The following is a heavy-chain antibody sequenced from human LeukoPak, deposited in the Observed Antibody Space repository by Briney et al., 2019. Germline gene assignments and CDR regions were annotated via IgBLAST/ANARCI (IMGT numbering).Heavy chain of an antibody. D-gene: IGHD3-22*01. J-gene: IGHJ4*02. CDR3: TTEDGSGWYKDYYDSSGYYY. CDR2: IKSKTDGGTT. CDR1: GFTFSNAW. Sequence: PGGSLRLSCAASGFTFSNAWMNWVRQAPGKGLEWVGRIKSKTDGGTTDYAAPVKGRFTISRDDSKNTLYLQMNSLKTEDTAVYYCTTEDGSGWYKDYYDSSGYYYWGQGTLVTVSS. V-gene: IGHV3-15*07.